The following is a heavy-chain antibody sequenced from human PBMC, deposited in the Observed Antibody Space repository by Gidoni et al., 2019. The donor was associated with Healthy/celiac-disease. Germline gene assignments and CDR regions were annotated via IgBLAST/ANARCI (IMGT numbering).Heavy chain of an antibody. CDR2: ISVSGGST. CDR1: GFAFSSYA. CDR3: AKDREVGAYHDAFDI. V-gene: IGHV3-23*01. D-gene: IGHD1-26*01. J-gene: IGHJ3*02. Sequence: EVQLLESGGGLVQPGGSLILGCADSGFAFSSYAMSWVRQAPGKGLEWVSAISVSGGSTYYADSVKGRFTISRDNSKNTLYLQMNSLRAEDTAVYYCAKDREVGAYHDAFDIWGQGTMVTVSS.